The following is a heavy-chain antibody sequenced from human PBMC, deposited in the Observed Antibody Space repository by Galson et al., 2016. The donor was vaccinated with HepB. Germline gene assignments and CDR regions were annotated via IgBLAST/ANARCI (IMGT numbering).Heavy chain of an antibody. J-gene: IGHJ6*02. D-gene: IGHD3-10*01. CDR1: GFTFSYYA. CDR3: AKDFAVLMVRGVSHNYYGMDV. Sequence: SLRLSCAASGFTFSYYAMSWVRQAPGKGLEWVSGISGSGDSTYYADSVKGRFTISRDTSKNTLYMQMNSLRAKDTAVFYCAKDFAVLMVRGVSHNYYGMDVWGQGTTVTVSS. V-gene: IGHV3-23*01. CDR2: ISGSGDST.